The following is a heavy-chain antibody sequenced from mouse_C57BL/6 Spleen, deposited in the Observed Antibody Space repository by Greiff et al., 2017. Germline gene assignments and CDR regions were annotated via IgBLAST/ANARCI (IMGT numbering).Heavy chain of an antibody. D-gene: IGHD2-4*01. V-gene: IGHV5-4*01. CDR1: GFTFSSYA. CDR2: ISDGGSYT. Sequence: EVQGVESGGGLVKPGGSLKLSCAASGFTFSSYAMSWVRQTPEKRLEWVATISDGGSYTYYPDNVKGRFTISRDNAKNNLYLQMSHLKSEDTAMYYCARYDYDEGLRFAYWGQGTLVTVSA. J-gene: IGHJ3*01. CDR3: ARYDYDEGLRFAY.